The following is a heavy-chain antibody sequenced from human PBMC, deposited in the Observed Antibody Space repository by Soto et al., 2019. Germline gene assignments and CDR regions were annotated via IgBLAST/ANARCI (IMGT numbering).Heavy chain of an antibody. V-gene: IGHV1-8*02. Sequence: ASVKVSCKASGYTFTGHYINWVRQATGQGLEWMGWMNPNSGNTGYAQKFQDRITLTRDTSITTAYMELSSLRSDDTAVYFCVRYGVAATYWGQGTQVTVSS. CDR1: GYTFTGHY. J-gene: IGHJ4*02. D-gene: IGHD3-10*01. CDR2: MNPNSGNT. CDR3: VRYGVAATY.